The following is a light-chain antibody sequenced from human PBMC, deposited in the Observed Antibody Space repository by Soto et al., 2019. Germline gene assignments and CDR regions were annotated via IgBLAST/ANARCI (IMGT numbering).Light chain of an antibody. J-gene: IGLJ1*01. V-gene: IGLV7-46*01. CDR1: TGGVTTGHY. CDR3: FLSYRANDV. CDR2: DTA. Sequence: QAVVTQEPSVTVSPGGTVTLTCGSSTGGVTTGHYPCWFQQKPVQAPRPLVYDTANIFSWTPPRFSGSLLGGKAALTLSGAQPEDEAEYYSFLSYRANDVFGTGTKGPVL.